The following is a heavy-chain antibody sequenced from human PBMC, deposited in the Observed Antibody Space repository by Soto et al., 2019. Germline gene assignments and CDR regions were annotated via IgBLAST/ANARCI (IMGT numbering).Heavy chain of an antibody. D-gene: IGHD2-2*01. J-gene: IGHJ4*02. V-gene: IGHV4-59*11. CDR3: ARGGGSPYHDHEFDY. CDR1: GVSTSNHY. CDR2: IYYRGTT. Sequence: SETLSLTCTVSGVSTSNHYWTWLRKPPGQGPEWIGCIYYRGTTNYNASFNSRVTISVDTSKNQFSLKLTSVTTADTAVYYCARGGGSPYHDHEFDYWGQGILVTAPQ.